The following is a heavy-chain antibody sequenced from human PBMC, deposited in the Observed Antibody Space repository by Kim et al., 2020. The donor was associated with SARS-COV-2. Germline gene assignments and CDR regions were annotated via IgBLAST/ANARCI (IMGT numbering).Heavy chain of an antibody. D-gene: IGHD3-16*01. CDR3: ARGRYVWGSPARSPFDY. V-gene: IGHV4-34*01. CDR2: INHSGST. Sequence: SETLSLTCAVYGGSFSGYYWSWIRQPPGKGLEWIGEINHSGSTNYNTSLKSRVTISVDTSKNQFSLKLSSVTAADTAVYYCARGRYVWGSPARSPFDYWGQGTLVTVSS. J-gene: IGHJ4*02. CDR1: GGSFSGYY.